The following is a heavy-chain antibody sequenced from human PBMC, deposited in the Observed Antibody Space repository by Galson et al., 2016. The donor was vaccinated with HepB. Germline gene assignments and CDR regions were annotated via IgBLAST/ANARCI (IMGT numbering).Heavy chain of an antibody. Sequence: SLRLSCATSGFIFSNYGMHWVRQAPGKGLEWVAVISYDGSLKYYADAVNGRFTISRDNSRSTLYLQMNSLRTEDTAVYYCANMKRTSPYCSGTNCFSRLWGPPFDYWGQGTLVTISS. V-gene: IGHV3-30*18. CDR2: ISYDGSLK. J-gene: IGHJ4*02. CDR3: ANMKRTSPYCSGTNCFSRLWGPPFDY. CDR1: GFIFSNYG. D-gene: IGHD2-2*01.